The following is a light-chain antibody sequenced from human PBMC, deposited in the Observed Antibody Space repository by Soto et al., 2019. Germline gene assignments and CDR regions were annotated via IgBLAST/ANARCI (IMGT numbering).Light chain of an antibody. J-gene: IGKJ1*01. V-gene: IGKV3-20*01. CDR2: DAL. CDR1: QSVSSTY. Sequence: EVVLTQSPGTLSLSPGERATLSCRASQSVSSTYLAWYQQKPGQAPRLLIYDALSRATGIPDRFSGSGSGTDFTLTISRLEPDDFAVYYCQDYGSSRTFGQGTKVEIK. CDR3: QDYGSSRT.